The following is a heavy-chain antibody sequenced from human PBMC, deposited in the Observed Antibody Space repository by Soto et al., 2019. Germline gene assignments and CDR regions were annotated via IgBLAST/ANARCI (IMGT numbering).Heavy chain of an antibody. CDR1: GGSISSNY. Sequence: SETLSLTCTVSGGSISSNYWTRIRQPPGKGLEWIGYVYNSGSTNYNPSLKSRVTISEDTSKSQFSLKVNSMTAADTAVYYCARYRREAVAGYTLDNWGQGILVT. CDR2: VYNSGST. V-gene: IGHV4-59*01. CDR3: ARYRREAVAGYTLDN. D-gene: IGHD6-13*01. J-gene: IGHJ4*02.